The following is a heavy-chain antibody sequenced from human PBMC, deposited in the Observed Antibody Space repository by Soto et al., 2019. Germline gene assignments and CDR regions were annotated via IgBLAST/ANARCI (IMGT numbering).Heavy chain of an antibody. CDR3: ARSIQLWYYGMDV. D-gene: IGHD5-18*01. CDR2: IDPSDSYT. J-gene: IGHJ6*02. CDR1: GYSFTSYW. V-gene: IGHV5-10-1*01. Sequence: VESLKISCKGSGYSFTSYWISWVRQMPGKGLEWIGRIDPSDSYTNYSPSFQGHVTISADKSISTAYLQWSSLKASDTAMYYCARSIQLWYYGMDVWGQGTTVTVSS.